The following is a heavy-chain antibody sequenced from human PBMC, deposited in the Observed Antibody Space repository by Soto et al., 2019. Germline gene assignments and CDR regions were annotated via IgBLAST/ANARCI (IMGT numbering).Heavy chain of an antibody. CDR2: ISYDGS. CDR1: GFTFSSYG. J-gene: IGHJ6*02. V-gene: IGHV3-30*18. CDR3: AKDVSAAGTFWGYYYGMDV. Sequence: QVQLVESGGGVVQPGRSLRLSCAASGFTFSSYGMHWVRQAPGKGLEWVAVISYDGSKYADSVKGRFTISRDDSKNTLHLQMNSLRAEDTAVYYCAKDVSAAGTFWGYYYGMDVWGLGTTVTVSS. D-gene: IGHD6-13*01.